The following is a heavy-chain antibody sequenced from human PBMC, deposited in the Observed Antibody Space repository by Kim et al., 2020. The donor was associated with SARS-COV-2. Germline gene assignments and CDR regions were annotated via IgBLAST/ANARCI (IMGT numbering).Heavy chain of an antibody. CDR2: ISSSGSSI. D-gene: IGHD3-22*01. CDR1: GFTFSSYE. J-gene: IGHJ4*02. CDR3: ARKAYFYDISGYDY. Sequence: GGSLRLSCAASGFTFSSYEMNWVRQAPGKGLEWVSYISSSGSSIYYADSVKGRFTISRDNAKNSLYLQMNSLRAEDTAVYYCARKAYFYDISGYDYCGQRTLVTVSP. V-gene: IGHV3-48*03.